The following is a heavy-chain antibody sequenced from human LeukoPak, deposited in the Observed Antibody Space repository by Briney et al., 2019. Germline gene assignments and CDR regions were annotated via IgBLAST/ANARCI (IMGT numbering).Heavy chain of an antibody. CDR1: GCTFSSSA. V-gene: IGHV3-23*01. CDR3: AKSGYNRFDY. J-gene: IGHJ4*02. D-gene: IGHD5-24*01. CDR2: ISGSGSGSST. Sequence: PGGSLGLSCAASGCTFSSSAMSWVRQAPGKGLEWVSTISGSGSGSSTYYADSGKGRFTISRDNSKNTLYLQMNSLRAEDTAVSYCAKSGYNRFDYWGQGTLVTVSS.